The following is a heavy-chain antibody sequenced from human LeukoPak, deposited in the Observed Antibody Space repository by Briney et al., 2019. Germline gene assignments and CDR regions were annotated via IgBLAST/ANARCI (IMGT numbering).Heavy chain of an antibody. Sequence: GASVKVSCKASGGTFSSYAISWVRQAPGQGLEWMGRIIPILGIANYAQKFQGRVTITADKSTSTAYMELSSLRSEDTAVYYCARAVSLAEDAFDIWGQGTLVTVSS. V-gene: IGHV1-69*04. CDR1: GGTFSSYA. CDR3: ARAVSLAEDAFDI. J-gene: IGHJ3*02. D-gene: IGHD3-10*01. CDR2: IIPILGIA.